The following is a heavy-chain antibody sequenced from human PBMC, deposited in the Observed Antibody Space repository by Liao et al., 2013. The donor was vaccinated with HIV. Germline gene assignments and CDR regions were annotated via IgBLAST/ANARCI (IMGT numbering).Heavy chain of an antibody. J-gene: IGHJ5*02. D-gene: IGHD5-24*01. CDR1: GGSIGSYS. CDR2: MYISGSS. V-gene: IGHV4-4*07. Sequence: QVPLQESGPGLIKPSETLSLTCSVSGGSIGSYSWSWIRQPAGKGLEWIGRMYISGSSDYSPSLRSRVTMSVDPSKNQFSLRLKSVTAADTAVYYCARSPMGRGSYWFDTWGQGTRVTVSS. CDR3: ARSPMGRGSYWFDT.